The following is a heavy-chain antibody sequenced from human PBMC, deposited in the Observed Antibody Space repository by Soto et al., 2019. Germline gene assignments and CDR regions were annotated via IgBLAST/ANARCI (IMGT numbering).Heavy chain of an antibody. CDR2: IYPGDSDT. J-gene: IGHJ6*02. V-gene: IGHV5-51*01. Sequence: GESLKISCKGSGYSFTSYWIGWARQMPGKGLEWMGIIYPGDSDTRYSPSFQGQVTISADKSISTAYLQWSSLKASDTAMYYCARLSNQRIYYYYYYGMDVWGQGTTVTVSS. CDR1: GYSFTSYW. D-gene: IGHD4-4*01. CDR3: ARLSNQRIYYYYYYGMDV.